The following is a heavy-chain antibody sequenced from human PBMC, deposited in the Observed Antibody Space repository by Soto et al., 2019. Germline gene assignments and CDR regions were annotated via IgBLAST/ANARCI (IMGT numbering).Heavy chain of an antibody. D-gene: IGHD3-22*01. CDR2: IYSGGST. Sequence: RHSCVASGITFTRYTMQPVRQAPGKGLEGGSVIYSGGSTYYADSVKGRFTISRDNSKNTLYLQMNSLRAEDTAVYYCARDRYYYDSSGYDYYGMDVWGQGTTVTVSS. CDR3: ARDRYYYDSSGYDYYGMDV. V-gene: IGHV3-53*01. CDR1: GITFTRYT. J-gene: IGHJ6*02.